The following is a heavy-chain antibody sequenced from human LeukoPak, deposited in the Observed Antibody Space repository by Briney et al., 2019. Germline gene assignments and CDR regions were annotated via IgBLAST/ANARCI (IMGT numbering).Heavy chain of an antibody. CDR1: GFTFSSYS. J-gene: IGHJ4*02. CDR2: ISSSSSYI. CDR3: AREPMTGIDY. Sequence: PGGSLRLSCAASGFTFSSYSMNWVRQAPGKGLEWVSSISSSSSYIYYADSVKGRFIISRDNAKNSLYLQMNSLRAEDTAVYYCAREPMTGIDYWGQGTLVTVSS. D-gene: IGHD1-1*01. V-gene: IGHV3-21*01.